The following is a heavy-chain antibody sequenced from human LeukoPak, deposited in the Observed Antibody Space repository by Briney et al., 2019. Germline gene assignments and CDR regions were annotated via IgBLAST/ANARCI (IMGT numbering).Heavy chain of an antibody. CDR2: FSGSGGST. D-gene: IGHD3-22*01. V-gene: IGHV3-23*01. Sequence: GGSLRLSCAASGFTFSSYAMSWVRQAPGKGLEWVSAFSGSGGSTYYADSVKGRFTISRDNSKNTLYLQMNSLRAEDTAVYYCAKPKSAAYYYDSSGYYWYDAFDIWGQGTMVTVSS. CDR1: GFTFSSYA. J-gene: IGHJ3*02. CDR3: AKPKSAAYYYDSSGYYWYDAFDI.